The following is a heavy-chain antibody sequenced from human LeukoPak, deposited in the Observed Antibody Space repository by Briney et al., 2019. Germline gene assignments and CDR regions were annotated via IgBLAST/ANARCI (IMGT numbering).Heavy chain of an antibody. CDR1: GGTFSSYA. Sequence: SSVKVSGKASGGTFSSYAISWVRQAPGQGLEWMGRIIPIFGTANYAQKFQGRVTITTDESTSTAYMELSSLRSEDTAVYYCARDCGGDCYWSPTADAFDIWGQGTMVTVSS. CDR3: ARDCGGDCYWSPTADAFDI. CDR2: IIPIFGTA. V-gene: IGHV1-69*05. D-gene: IGHD2-21*02. J-gene: IGHJ3*02.